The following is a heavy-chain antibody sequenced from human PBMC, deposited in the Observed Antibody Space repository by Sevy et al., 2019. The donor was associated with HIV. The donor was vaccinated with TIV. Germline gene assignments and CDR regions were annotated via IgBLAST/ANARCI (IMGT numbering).Heavy chain of an antibody. V-gene: IGHV1-18*01. CDR3: ARDPHPVVRYCDWLGSYYYYGMDV. CDR2: ISAYNGNT. Sequence: ASVKVSCKASGYTFTSYGISWVRQAPGQGLEGMGWISAYNGNTNYAQKLQGRVTMTTDTSTSTADMEQRSLRSDDTSVYYGARDPHPVVRYCDWLGSYYYYGMDVWGQGTTVTVSS. CDR1: GYTFTSYG. D-gene: IGHD3-9*01. J-gene: IGHJ6*02.